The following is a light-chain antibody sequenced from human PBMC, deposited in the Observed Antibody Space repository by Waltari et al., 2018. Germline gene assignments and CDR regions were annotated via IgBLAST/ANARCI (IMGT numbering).Light chain of an antibody. CDR2: SNN. Sequence: LTQPPSASGTPGQRVTISCSGSSSNIGSNTVNWYQQLPGTAPKLLIYSNNQRPSGVPDRFSGSKSGTSASLAISGLQSEDEADYYCAAWDDSLNGVVFGGGTKLTVL. V-gene: IGLV1-44*01. J-gene: IGLJ2*01. CDR3: AAWDDSLNGVV. CDR1: SSNIGSNT.